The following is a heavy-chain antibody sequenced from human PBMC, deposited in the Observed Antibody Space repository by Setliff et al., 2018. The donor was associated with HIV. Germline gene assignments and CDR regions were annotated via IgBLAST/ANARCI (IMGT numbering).Heavy chain of an antibody. D-gene: IGHD3-22*01. CDR1: GGSISSNNW. CDR2: IYHSGST. J-gene: IGHJ4*02. Sequence: PSETLSLTCAVSGGSISSNNWWSWVRQPPGKGLEWIGEIYHSGSTNYNPSLKSRVTISVDKSKNQFSLKLSSVTAADTAVYYCARAMYYYDPDNTGSSGEYFDYWGQGALVTVSS. V-gene: IGHV4-4*02. CDR3: ARAMYYYDPDNTGSSGEYFDY.